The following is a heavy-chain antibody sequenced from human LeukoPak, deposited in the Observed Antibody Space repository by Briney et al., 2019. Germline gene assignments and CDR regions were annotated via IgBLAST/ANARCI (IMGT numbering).Heavy chain of an antibody. V-gene: IGHV3-66*01. CDR3: ARDGWSGGYLNYYYYGMDV. D-gene: IGHD2-8*02. CDR1: GFTVSSNY. Sequence: GGSLRLSCAASGFTVSSNYMSWVRQAPGKGLEWVSVIYSGGSTYYADSVKSRFTISRDNSKNTLYLQMSSLRAEDTAVYYCARDGWSGGYLNYYYYGMDVWGQGATVTVSS. CDR2: IYSGGST. J-gene: IGHJ6*02.